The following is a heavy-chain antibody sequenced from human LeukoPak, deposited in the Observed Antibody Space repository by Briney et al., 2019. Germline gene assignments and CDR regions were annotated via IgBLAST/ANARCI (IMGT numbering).Heavy chain of an antibody. V-gene: IGHV1-2*02. CDR2: INPNSGGT. Sequence: GASVTVSFTAAAYSFTGYYMHWVRQAQGQGQELKGGINPNSGGTNYAQKFQGRVTMTRDTSISTAYMELSRLRSDDTAVYYCARVPIAAAGTLFDYWGQGTLVTVSS. CDR1: AYSFTGYY. CDR3: ARVPIAAAGTLFDY. D-gene: IGHD6-13*01. J-gene: IGHJ4*02.